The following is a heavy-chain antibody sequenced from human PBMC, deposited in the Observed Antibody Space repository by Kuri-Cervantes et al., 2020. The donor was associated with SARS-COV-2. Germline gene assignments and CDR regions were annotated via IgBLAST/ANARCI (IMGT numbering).Heavy chain of an antibody. J-gene: IGHJ5*02. CDR3: AGGNGVTGTDFGSNWFDP. CDR2: INHSGST. V-gene: IGHV4-34*01. CDR1: GGSISSYY. Sequence: ESLKISCTVSGGSISSYYWSWIRQPPGKGLEWIGEINHSGSTNYNPSLKSRVTISVDTSKNQFSLKLSSVTAADTAVYYCAGGNGVTGTDFGSNWFDPWGQGTLVTVSS. D-gene: IGHD1-7*01.